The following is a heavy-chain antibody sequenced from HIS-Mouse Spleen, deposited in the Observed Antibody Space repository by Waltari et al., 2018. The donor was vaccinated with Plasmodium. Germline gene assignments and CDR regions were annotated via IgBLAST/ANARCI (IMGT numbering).Heavy chain of an antibody. Sequence: QLQLQESGPGLVQPSETLSLTCTVPGGPISSSSYYWGCIRQPPGKGLEWIGSIYYGGSTYYNPSLKSRVTISVDTSKNQFSLKLSSVTAADTAVYYCARDRITGTSYFDYWGQGTLVTVSS. CDR2: IYYGGST. V-gene: IGHV4-39*07. CDR3: ARDRITGTSYFDY. CDR1: GGPISSSSYY. J-gene: IGHJ4*02. D-gene: IGHD1-7*01.